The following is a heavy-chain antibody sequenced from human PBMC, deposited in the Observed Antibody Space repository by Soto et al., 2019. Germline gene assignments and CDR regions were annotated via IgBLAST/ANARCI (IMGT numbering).Heavy chain of an antibody. V-gene: IGHV1-18*01. CDR3: ARAYDFWSGYYNNGMDV. CDR1: GYTFTIYG. CDR2: ISAYNGNT. D-gene: IGHD3-3*01. J-gene: IGHJ6*02. Sequence: ASVKVSCKASGYTFTIYGISWVRQAPGQGLDWMGWISAYNGNTNYAQKVQGRVTMTTDTSPSTAYKELRSLRSDDTAVYYCARAYDFWSGYYNNGMDVWGQGTTVTVYS.